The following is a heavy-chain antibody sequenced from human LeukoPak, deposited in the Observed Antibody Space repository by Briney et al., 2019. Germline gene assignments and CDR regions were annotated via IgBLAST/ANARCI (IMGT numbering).Heavy chain of an antibody. D-gene: IGHD6-19*01. CDR2: ISYDGSDK. Sequence: GGSLRLSCAASGFTFSSYGMHWVRQAPGKGLEWVAVISYDGSDKYYADSVKGRFTISRDNSKNTLYLQMNSLRDEDTAVYYCARVRSGWYHDYWGQGTLVSVSS. J-gene: IGHJ4*02. CDR1: GFTFSSYG. CDR3: ARVRSGWYHDY. V-gene: IGHV3-30*03.